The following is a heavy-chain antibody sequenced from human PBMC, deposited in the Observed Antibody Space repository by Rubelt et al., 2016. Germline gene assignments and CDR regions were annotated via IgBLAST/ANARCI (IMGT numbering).Heavy chain of an antibody. Sequence: QVQLQESGPGLVKPSETLSLTCTVSGGSVSSGSYYWSWIRQPPGKGLEWIGYIYYSGSTNYNPSLKTRVTILVETSKNQFSLKLSSVTAADTAVYYCARRPRGAGRTDYFDYWGQGTLVTVSS. J-gene: IGHJ4*02. D-gene: IGHD1-1*01. CDR2: IYYSGST. CDR1: GGSVSSGSYY. CDR3: ARRPRGAGRTDYFDY. V-gene: IGHV4-61*01.